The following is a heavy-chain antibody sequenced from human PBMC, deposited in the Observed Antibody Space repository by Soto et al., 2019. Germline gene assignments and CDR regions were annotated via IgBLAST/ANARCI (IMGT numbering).Heavy chain of an antibody. CDR2: INPNSGGT. CDR3: ARVRYDYIWGSYRARYYFDY. D-gene: IGHD3-16*02. J-gene: IGHJ4*02. Sequence: ASVKVSCKASGYTFTGYYMHWVRQAPGQGLEWMGWINPNSGGTNYAQKFQGWVTMTRDTSISTAYMELSRLRSDDTAVYYCARVRYDYIWGSYRARYYFDYWGQGTLVTVSS. V-gene: IGHV1-2*04. CDR1: GYTFTGYY.